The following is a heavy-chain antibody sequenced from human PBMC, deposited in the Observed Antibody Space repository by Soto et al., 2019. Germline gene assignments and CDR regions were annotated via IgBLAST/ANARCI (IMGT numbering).Heavy chain of an antibody. V-gene: IGHV1-18*01. Sequence: QVQLVQSGAEVKKPGASVKVSCKASGYTFTSYGISWVRQAPGQGLEWMGWISAYNGNTNYAQKLQGRVPMTTDTSTSTAYMELRSLRSDDTAVYYCARVFAPQLELRRGYYYYMDVWGKGTTVTVSS. CDR3: ARVFAPQLELRRGYYYYMDV. D-gene: IGHD1-7*01. CDR1: GYTFTSYG. J-gene: IGHJ6*03. CDR2: ISAYNGNT.